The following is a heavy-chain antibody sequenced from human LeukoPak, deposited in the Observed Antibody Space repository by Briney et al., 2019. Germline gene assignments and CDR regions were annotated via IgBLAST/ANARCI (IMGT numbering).Heavy chain of an antibody. Sequence: PSETLSLTCTVSRGSISSYYWTWIRQPPGKGLEWIGYIYNRESTNYNPSLKSRVTISVDTSKNKFSLNLSSGTAADTAIYYCARALLRHDSSSRSLSWYFDLWGRGTLVTVSS. J-gene: IGHJ2*01. CDR1: RGSISSYY. V-gene: IGHV4-59*01. CDR2: IYNREST. D-gene: IGHD3-22*01. CDR3: ARALLRHDSSSRSLSWYFDL.